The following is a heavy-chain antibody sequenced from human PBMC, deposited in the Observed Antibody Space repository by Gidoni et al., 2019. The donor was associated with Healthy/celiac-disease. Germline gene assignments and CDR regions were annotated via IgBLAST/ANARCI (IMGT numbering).Heavy chain of an antibody. CDR3: ARDAELEPEEDAFDI. D-gene: IGHD1-1*01. CDR1: GFTFSSYG. CDR2: IWYDGSNK. Sequence: QVPLVESGGGVVQPGRPLRLSCAASGFTFSSYGMHWVRQAPGKGLEWVAVIWYDGSNKYYADSVEGRFTITRDNSKNTLYLQMNSLRAEDTAVYYCARDAELEPEEDAFDIWGQGTMVTVSS. V-gene: IGHV3-33*01. J-gene: IGHJ3*02.